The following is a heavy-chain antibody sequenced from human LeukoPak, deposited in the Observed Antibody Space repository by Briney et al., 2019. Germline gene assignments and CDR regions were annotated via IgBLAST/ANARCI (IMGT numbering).Heavy chain of an antibody. V-gene: IGHV3-7*01. CDR3: ARDYTATGAMDV. Sequence: GGSLRLSCAASGFTFSDYAMHWVRQAPGKGLQWLANIKQDGTVQHYVDSVKGRFTISRDNAKNSLFLQMNSLRAEDTALYYCARDYTATGAMDVWGQGTTVTVS. J-gene: IGHJ6*02. CDR2: IKQDGTVQ. CDR1: GFTFSDYA. D-gene: IGHD2-21*02.